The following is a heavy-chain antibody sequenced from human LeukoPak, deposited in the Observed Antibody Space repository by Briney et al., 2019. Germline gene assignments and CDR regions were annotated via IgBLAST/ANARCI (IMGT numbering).Heavy chain of an antibody. V-gene: IGHV1-69*13. CDR1: GGTFSSYA. D-gene: IGHD2-2*01. CDR2: IIPIFGTA. Sequence: SVKVSCKASGGTFSSYAINWVRQAPGQGLEWMGGIIPIFGTASYAQEFQGRVTITADESTSTAYMELSSLRSDDTAVYFCARPSGIPAAMNYYYGMDVWGQGTTVTVSS. J-gene: IGHJ6*02. CDR3: ARPSGIPAAMNYYYGMDV.